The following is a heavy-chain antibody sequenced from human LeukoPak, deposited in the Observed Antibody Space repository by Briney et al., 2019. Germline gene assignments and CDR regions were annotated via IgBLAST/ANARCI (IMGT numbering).Heavy chain of an antibody. J-gene: IGHJ6*03. V-gene: IGHV3-7*01. D-gene: IGHD1-1*01. CDR1: GFTFSSYW. CDR3: ARDMEGYYYYMDV. CDR2: IKQDGSEK. Sequence: TGGSLRLSCAASGFTFSSYWMSWVRQAPGKGLEWVANIKQDGSEKYYVDSVKGRFTISRDNAKNSLYLQMNSLRAEDTAVYYCARDMEGYYYYMDVWGKGTTVTVSS.